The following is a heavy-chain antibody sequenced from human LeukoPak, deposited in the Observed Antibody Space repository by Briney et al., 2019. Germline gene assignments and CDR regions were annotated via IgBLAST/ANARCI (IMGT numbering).Heavy chain of an antibody. V-gene: IGHV3-30-3*01. J-gene: IGHJ3*02. Sequence: PGGSLRLSCAASGFTFSSYAMHWVRQAPGKGLEWVAVISYDGSNKYYADSVKGRFTISRDNSKNTLYLQMNSLRAEDTAVYYCAKGYSGSSSAHDAFDIWGQGTMVTVSS. CDR3: AKGYSGSSSAHDAFDI. D-gene: IGHD6-13*01. CDR2: ISYDGSNK. CDR1: GFTFSSYA.